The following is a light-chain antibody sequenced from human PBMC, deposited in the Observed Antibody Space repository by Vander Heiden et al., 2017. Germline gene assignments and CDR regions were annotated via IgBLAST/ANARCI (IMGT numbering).Light chain of an antibody. J-gene: IGKJ1*01. CDR3: QQGDCTSCT. CDR1: QSISSY. V-gene: IGKV1-39*01. CDR2: AAS. Sequence: DILNNLSEPSLSASVGDRVTITCRASQSISSYLNWYQQKPGKAPKLLIYAASSLQSGVPSRFSGSVSGTDFTLTIGRLRPEKVSTYHDQQGDCTSCTFGQGTKVEIK.